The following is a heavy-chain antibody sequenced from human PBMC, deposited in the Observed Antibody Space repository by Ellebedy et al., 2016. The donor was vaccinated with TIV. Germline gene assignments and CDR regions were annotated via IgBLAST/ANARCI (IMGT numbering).Heavy chain of an antibody. J-gene: IGHJ3*02. V-gene: IGHV4-30-4*01. Sequence: MPSETLSLTCTVSGGSISSGDYYWSWIRQPPGKGLEWIGYVYYSGSTYYNPSLKSRVTISVDTSKNQFSLKLSSVTAADTAVYYCARDGRELLRNDAFDIWGQGTMVTVSS. CDR3: ARDGRELLRNDAFDI. CDR2: VYYSGST. CDR1: GGSISSGDYY. D-gene: IGHD1-26*01.